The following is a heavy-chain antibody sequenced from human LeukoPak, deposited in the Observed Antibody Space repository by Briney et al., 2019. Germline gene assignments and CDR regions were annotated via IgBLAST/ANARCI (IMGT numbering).Heavy chain of an antibody. V-gene: IGHV4-4*07. CDR1: GGSISSYY. J-gene: IGHJ6*03. D-gene: IGHD4-17*01. CDR3: ARAGYGDYPYYYYYMDV. CDR2: IYTSGST. Sequence: SETLSLTCTVSGGSISSYYWSWIRQPAGKGLEWIWRIYTSGSTNYNPSLKSRVTMSVDTSKNQFSLKLSSVTAADTAVYYCARAGYGDYPYYYYYMDVWGKGTTVTVSS.